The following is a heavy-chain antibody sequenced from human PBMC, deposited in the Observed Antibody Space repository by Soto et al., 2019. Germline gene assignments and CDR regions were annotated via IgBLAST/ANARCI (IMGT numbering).Heavy chain of an antibody. CDR3: AKTALGWFDP. CDR2: IFYSGRSGST. CDR1: GGPISSYY. V-gene: IGHV4-59*01. D-gene: IGHD2-21*02. Sequence: SETLSLTCSVSGGPISSYYWGWIRQPPGKGLEWIGYIFYSGRSGSTNYNPSLKSRVIISVDTSKNKFSLTLTSVTAVDTAVYYCAKTALGWFDPWGQGTLVTVSS. J-gene: IGHJ5*02.